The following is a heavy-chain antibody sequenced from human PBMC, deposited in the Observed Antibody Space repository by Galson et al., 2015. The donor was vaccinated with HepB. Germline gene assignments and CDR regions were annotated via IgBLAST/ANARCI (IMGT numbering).Heavy chain of an antibody. Sequence: SLRLSCAASGFTFSSYSMNWVRQAPGKGLEWVSYISSSSSTIYYADSVKGRFTISRDNAKNSLYLQMNSLRDEDTAVYYCARARHQRWLQSGDDYWGQGTLVTVSS. V-gene: IGHV3-48*02. J-gene: IGHJ4*02. D-gene: IGHD5-24*01. CDR3: ARARHQRWLQSGDDY. CDR1: GFTFSSYS. CDR2: ISSSSSTI.